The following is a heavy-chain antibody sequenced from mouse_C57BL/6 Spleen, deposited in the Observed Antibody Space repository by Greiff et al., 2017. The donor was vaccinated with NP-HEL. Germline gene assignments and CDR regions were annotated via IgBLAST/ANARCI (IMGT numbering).Heavy chain of an antibody. CDR1: GFTFSSYG. Sequence: EVMLVESGGDLVKPGGSLKLSCAASGFTFSSYGMSWVRQTPDKRLEWVATISSGGSYTYYPDSVKGRFTISRDNAKNTLYLQMSSLKSEDTAMYYCARQTAQAEFAYWGQRTLVTVSA. V-gene: IGHV5-6*01. J-gene: IGHJ3*01. D-gene: IGHD3-2*02. CDR3: ARQTAQAEFAY. CDR2: ISSGGSYT.